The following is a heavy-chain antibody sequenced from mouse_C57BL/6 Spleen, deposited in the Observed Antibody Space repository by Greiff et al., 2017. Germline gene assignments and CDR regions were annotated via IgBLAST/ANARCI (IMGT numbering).Heavy chain of an antibody. CDR1: GFSLTSYA. CDR2: IWTGGGT. CDR3: ARNPYYGSSYAMDY. V-gene: IGHV2-9-1*01. Sequence: QVQLQQSGPGLVAPSQSLSITCTVSGFSLTSYAISWVRQPPGKGLEWLGVIWTGGGTNYNSALKSRLSISKDNSKSQVFLKMNSLQTDDTARYYCARNPYYGSSYAMDYWGQGTSVTVSS. D-gene: IGHD1-1*01. J-gene: IGHJ4*01.